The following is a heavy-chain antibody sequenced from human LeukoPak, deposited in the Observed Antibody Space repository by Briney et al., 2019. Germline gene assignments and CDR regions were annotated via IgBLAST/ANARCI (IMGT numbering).Heavy chain of an antibody. CDR1: GFTFSSYA. Sequence: PGGSLRLSCAASGFTFSSYAMSWVRQAPGKGLEWVSAISGSGGSTYYADSVKGRSTISRDNSKNTLYLQMNSLRAEDTAVYYCAKGYYGSGSYYNPDYDAFDIWGQGTMVTVSS. D-gene: IGHD3-10*01. CDR2: ISGSGGST. CDR3: AKGYYGSGSYYNPDYDAFDI. J-gene: IGHJ3*02. V-gene: IGHV3-23*01.